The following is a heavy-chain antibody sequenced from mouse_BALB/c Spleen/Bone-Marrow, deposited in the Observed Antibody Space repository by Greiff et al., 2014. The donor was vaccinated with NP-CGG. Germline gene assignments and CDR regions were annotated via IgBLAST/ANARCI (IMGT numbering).Heavy chain of an antibody. CDR3: TRMWAY. V-gene: IGHV1S127*01. CDR2: FDPSDSYT. J-gene: IGHJ3*01. Sequence: QVQLQQSGAELVKPGVSVKMSCKASGYTFTSYWMHWVKQRPGQGLEWIGTFDPSDSYTSYNQKFKGKATLTVDTSSSTAYMQLSSLTSEDSAVYYCTRMWAYWGQGTLVTVSA. CDR1: GYTFTSYW.